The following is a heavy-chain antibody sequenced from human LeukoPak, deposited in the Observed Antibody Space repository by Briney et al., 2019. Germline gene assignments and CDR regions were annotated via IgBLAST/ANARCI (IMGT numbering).Heavy chain of an antibody. J-gene: IGHJ3*02. CDR2: IYPGDSDT. CDR1: GYSFTGYW. Sequence: HGESLKISCKGSGYSFTGYWIGWVRQMPGKGLEWMGIIYPGDSDTRYSPSFQGQVTISADKSISTAYLQWSSLKASDTAMYYCARRLYAVSSAYDAFDIWGQGTMVTVSS. V-gene: IGHV5-51*01. D-gene: IGHD2-8*01. CDR3: ARRLYAVSSAYDAFDI.